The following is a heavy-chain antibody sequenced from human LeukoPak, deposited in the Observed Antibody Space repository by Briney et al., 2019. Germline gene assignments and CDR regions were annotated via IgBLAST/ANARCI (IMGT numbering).Heavy chain of an antibody. CDR1: GFTFDDYA. Sequence: GGSLRLSCAASGFTFDDYAMHWVRQAPGKGLEWVSGISWNSGSIGYADSVKGRFTISRDNAKNSLYLQMNSLRAEDTAVYYCASLSMTTVTTSFDYWGQGTLVTVSS. J-gene: IGHJ4*02. V-gene: IGHV3-9*01. CDR2: ISWNSGSI. CDR3: ASLSMTTVTTSFDY. D-gene: IGHD4-17*01.